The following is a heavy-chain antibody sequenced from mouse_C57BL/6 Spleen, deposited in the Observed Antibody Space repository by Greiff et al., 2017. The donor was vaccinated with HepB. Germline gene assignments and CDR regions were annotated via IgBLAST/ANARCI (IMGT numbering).Heavy chain of an antibody. Sequence: VQLKESGAELARPGASVKLSCTASGYTFTSYGISWVKQRPGQGLEWIGEIYPRSGNTYYNEKFKGKATLTADKSSSTAYMELRSLTSEDSAVYFCARSTMITRGWFAYWGQGTLVTVSA. D-gene: IGHD2-4*01. CDR3: ARSTMITRGWFAY. J-gene: IGHJ3*01. CDR1: GYTFTSYG. V-gene: IGHV1-81*01. CDR2: IYPRSGNT.